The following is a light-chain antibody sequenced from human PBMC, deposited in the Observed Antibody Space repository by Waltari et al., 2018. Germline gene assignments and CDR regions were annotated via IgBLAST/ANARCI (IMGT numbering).Light chain of an antibody. CDR1: QSISIN. CDR3: QQYDNWLGT. Sequence: IVMTQSPATLSVFTGDRATLYCRASQSISINLAWYQRKPSQAPRLLIYGASTRATGSPARLSRSGSGREYTITISRLQSESFTGYISQQYDNWLGTFGQGTNVEIK. J-gene: IGKJ1*01. CDR2: GAS. V-gene: IGKV3-15*01.